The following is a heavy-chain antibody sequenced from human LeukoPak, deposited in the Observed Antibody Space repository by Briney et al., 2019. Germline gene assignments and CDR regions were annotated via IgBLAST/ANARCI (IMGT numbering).Heavy chain of an antibody. D-gene: IGHD6-19*01. CDR3: VRRDPGWNYFDY. Sequence: SETLSLTCAVSGGSINSHYWSWIRQPPGKGPEWIGDIYYTGRNNYNPSLKSRVTISLDTSKNHLSLNLTSVLAADTAIYDCVRRDPGWNYFDYWGQGILVTVSS. CDR1: GGSINSHY. V-gene: IGHV4-59*08. CDR2: IYYTGRN. J-gene: IGHJ4*02.